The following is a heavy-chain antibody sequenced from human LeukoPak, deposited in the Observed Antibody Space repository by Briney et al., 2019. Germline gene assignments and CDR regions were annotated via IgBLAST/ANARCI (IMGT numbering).Heavy chain of an antibody. CDR3: ASDPYSYDSSASRWAPLDF. J-gene: IGHJ4*02. Sequence: SETLSLTCAVSGDSISSGRYSWDWIRQPPGKGLEWIASIYYTGSVYFNPSLWSRVTISVDTSKNQFSLKLTSVTAADTAVYYCASDPYSYDSSASRWAPLDFWGQGTLVTVSS. V-gene: IGHV4-39*07. CDR2: IYYTGSV. CDR1: GDSISSGRYS. D-gene: IGHD3-22*01.